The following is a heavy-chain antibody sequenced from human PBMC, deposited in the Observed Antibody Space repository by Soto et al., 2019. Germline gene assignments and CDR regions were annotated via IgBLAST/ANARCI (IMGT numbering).Heavy chain of an antibody. V-gene: IGHV3-23*01. CDR3: AKEAEFWEYVRYFQH. CDR1: GFTFSSYA. J-gene: IGHJ1*01. Sequence: EVQLLESGGGLVQPGGSLRLSCAASGFTFSSYAMTWVRQAPGKGLEWVSGITGSSYYTYYADSVKGRSTSSRDNSTTTLYLQMNSLRAEDTAVYYCAKEAEFWEYVRYFQHWGQGTLVSVSS. CDR2: ITGSSYYT. D-gene: IGHD3-10*01.